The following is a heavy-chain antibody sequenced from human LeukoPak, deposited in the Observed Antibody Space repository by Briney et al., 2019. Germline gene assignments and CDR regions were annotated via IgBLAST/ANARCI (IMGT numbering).Heavy chain of an antibody. J-gene: IGHJ6*02. CDR1: GGSISSHY. CDR2: IYYSGST. CDR3: ATSHSGSYSYYYGMDV. Sequence: PSETLSLTCSVSGGSISSHYWSWIRQPPGKGLEWIGYIYYSGSTNYNPSLKSRVTISVDTSKNQLSLKLSSVTAADTAVYYCATSHSGSYSYYYGMDVWGQGTTVTVSS. D-gene: IGHD3-10*01. V-gene: IGHV4-59*08.